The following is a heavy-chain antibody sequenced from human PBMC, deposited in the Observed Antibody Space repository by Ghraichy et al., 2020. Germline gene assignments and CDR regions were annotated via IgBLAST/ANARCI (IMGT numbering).Heavy chain of an antibody. D-gene: IGHD1-1*01. J-gene: IGHJ4*02. CDR3: ATGGSNNWSLYYIDH. Sequence: SQTLSLTCTVSGGSVSSGSNYWSWIRQPPGKGLEWIGYMYDSGSTNYNPSLKSRVTISVDTSKNQFSLNMRSVTAADTAVYYCATGGSNNWSLYYIDHWGQGTRVTVS. V-gene: IGHV4-61*01. CDR2: MYDSGST. CDR1: GGSVSSGSNY.